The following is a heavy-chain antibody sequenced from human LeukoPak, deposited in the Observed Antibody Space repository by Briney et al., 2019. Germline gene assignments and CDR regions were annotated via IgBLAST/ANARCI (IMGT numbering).Heavy chain of an antibody. J-gene: IGHJ6*03. Sequence: GASVKVSCKASGYTFTSYGISWVRQAPGQGLEWMGWISAYNGNTNYAQKLQGRVTMTTDTSTSTAYMELRSLRSDDTAVYYCARVNWGSGWKWNYYYYYMDVWGKGTTVTISS. D-gene: IGHD6-19*01. V-gene: IGHV1-18*01. CDR3: ARVNWGSGWKWNYYYYYMDV. CDR2: ISAYNGNT. CDR1: GYTFTSYG.